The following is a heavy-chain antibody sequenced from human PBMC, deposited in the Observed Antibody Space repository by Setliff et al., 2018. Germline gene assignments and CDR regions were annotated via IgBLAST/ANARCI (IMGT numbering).Heavy chain of an antibody. CDR3: ARGAPGRYCSGGSCSYFDY. J-gene: IGHJ4*02. D-gene: IGHD2-15*01. CDR2: MNPTSGNT. V-gene: IGHV1-8*01. CDR1: GYIFSTYD. Sequence: GASVKVSCKASGYIFSTYDINWVRQATGQGLEWMGWMNPTSGNTGYAQKFQGRVTMTRNTSISTAYMELSSLRSEDTAVYYCARGAPGRYCSGGSCSYFDYWGQGILVTVSS.